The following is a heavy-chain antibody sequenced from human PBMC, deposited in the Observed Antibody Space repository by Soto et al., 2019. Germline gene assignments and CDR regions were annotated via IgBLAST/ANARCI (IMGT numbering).Heavy chain of an antibody. V-gene: IGHV5-51*01. D-gene: IGHD3-10*01. J-gene: IGHJ6*01. CDR1: GYSFTSDW. CDR3: ARTNYYCDKQYGYHRYVLAVPGRGTTVLVSAGM. CDR2: IYPGDSDT. Sequence: GQSRKSSCKGSGYSFTSDWIGWVRQMPGKSLEWMGIIYPGDSDTRCSPSFQGQVTISADKSISTAYLQWSSLKASDTAMYYCARTNYYCDKQYGYHRYVLAVPGRGTTVLVSAGM.